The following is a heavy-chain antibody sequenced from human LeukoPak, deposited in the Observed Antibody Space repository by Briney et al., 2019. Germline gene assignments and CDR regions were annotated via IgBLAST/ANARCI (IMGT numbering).Heavy chain of an antibody. V-gene: IGHV3-30*03. CDR1: GFTFNSYG. CDR2: ISYAGSNK. D-gene: IGHD3-10*01. J-gene: IGHJ4*02. CDR3: AVLGPYGSGSYYNTPNFDY. Sequence: GGSLRLSCAASGFTFNSYGMHWVRQAPGKGLEWVAVISYAGSNKYFADSVKGRFTISRDNSKNTLYLQMNSLRAEDTAVYYCAVLGPYGSGSYYNTPNFDYWGQGTLVTVSS.